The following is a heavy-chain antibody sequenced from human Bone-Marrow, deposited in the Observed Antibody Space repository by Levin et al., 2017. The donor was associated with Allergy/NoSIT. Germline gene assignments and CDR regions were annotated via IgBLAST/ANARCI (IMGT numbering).Heavy chain of an antibody. Sequence: GGSLRLSCTLSGFSFSDYGIHWVRQAPGKGLEWVAVIWNDGRLKYYADFVEDRFTLSTDTSKKTVYLHMNSLRGEDTALYYCAREGSNYYFDFWGQGTLVTVSS. J-gene: IGHJ4*02. CDR2: IWNDGRLK. CDR3: AREGSNYYFDF. CDR1: GFSFSDYG. V-gene: IGHV3-33*01.